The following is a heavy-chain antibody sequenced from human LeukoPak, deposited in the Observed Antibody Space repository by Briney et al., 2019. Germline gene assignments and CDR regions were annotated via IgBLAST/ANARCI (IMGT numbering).Heavy chain of an antibody. CDR3: AREGDGGPYYYYYYMDV. Sequence: SETLSLTCTVSGGSISSYYWSWIRQPAGKGLEWIGRIYTSGSTNYNPSLKSRVTMSVDTSKNQFSLKLSSVTAADTAVYYCAREGDGGPYYYYYYMDVWGKGTTVTVS. CDR2: IYTSGST. CDR1: GGSISSYY. J-gene: IGHJ6*03. D-gene: IGHD4-23*01. V-gene: IGHV4-4*07.